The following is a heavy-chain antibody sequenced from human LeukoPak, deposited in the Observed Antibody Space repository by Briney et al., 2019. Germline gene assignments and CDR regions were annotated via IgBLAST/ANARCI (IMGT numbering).Heavy chain of an antibody. V-gene: IGHV3-7*03. CDR2: IKQEGSEK. CDR3: ARVSSGYHLDY. CDR1: GFTFSNYW. D-gene: IGHD3-22*01. J-gene: IGHJ4*02. Sequence: PGGSLRLSCAASGFTFSNYWMSWVRRAPGKGLEWVANIKQEGSEKYHVDSVKGRFTISRDNAKNSLYLQMNSLRAEDTAVYFCARVSSGYHLDYWGQGTLVTVSS.